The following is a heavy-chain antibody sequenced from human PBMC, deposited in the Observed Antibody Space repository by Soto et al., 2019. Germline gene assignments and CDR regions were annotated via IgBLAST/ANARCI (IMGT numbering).Heavy chain of an antibody. V-gene: IGHV1-69*01. Sequence: QVQLVQSGAEVKKPGSSVKVSCKTSRDTFNKYAFNWVRQAPGQGLEWMGWIIPIFSSRNYAEKFQGRVTITADDSTSTAYMELRSLRFEDTAVYYCARGETYLGVWGQGTTVPVSS. CDR1: RDTFNKYA. CDR2: IIPIFSSR. CDR3: ARGETYLGV. D-gene: IGHD3-16*01. J-gene: IGHJ6*02.